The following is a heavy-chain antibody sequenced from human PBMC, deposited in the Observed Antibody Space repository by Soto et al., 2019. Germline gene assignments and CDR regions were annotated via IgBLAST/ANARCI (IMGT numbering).Heavy chain of an antibody. CDR2: IYPGDSDT. J-gene: IGHJ6*02. D-gene: IGHD6-13*01. Sequence: GESLKISCKGSGYSFTSYWIGWVRQMPGKGLEWMGIIYPGDSDTRYSPSFQGQVTISADKSISTAYLQWSSLKASDTAMYYCARPRSSSRNYYGMDVWGQGTTDTVSS. CDR1: GYSFTSYW. V-gene: IGHV5-51*01. CDR3: ARPRSSSRNYYGMDV.